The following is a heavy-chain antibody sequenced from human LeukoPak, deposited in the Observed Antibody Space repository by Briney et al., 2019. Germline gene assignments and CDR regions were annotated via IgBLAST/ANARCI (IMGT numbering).Heavy chain of an antibody. CDR2: IGGGGGTT. CDR1: GFTFNTYT. D-gene: IGHD1-26*01. J-gene: IGHJ4*02. CDR3: VKDLSGTYSFDY. Sequence: PGGSLRLSCSASGFTFNTYTMHWVRQAPGKGLEYVSSIGGGGGTTFYADSVRGRFTISRDNSKNTLYLQMSSLRAEDTALYYCVKDLSGTYSFDYWGQGTLVTVSS. V-gene: IGHV3-64D*09.